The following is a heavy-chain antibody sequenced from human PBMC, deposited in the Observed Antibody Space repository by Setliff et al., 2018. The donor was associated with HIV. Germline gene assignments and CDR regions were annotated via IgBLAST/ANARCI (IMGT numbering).Heavy chain of an antibody. CDR1: GYSFATYW. V-gene: IGHV5-51*01. Sequence: GESLKISCKGSGYSFATYWIGWVRQMPGKGLECMGIIYPGASDTRYSPSFQGQVTISADKSISTAYLPWSSLKASDTAMYYCTRHGMVNDRTDYWGQGTLVTVSS. J-gene: IGHJ4*02. CDR3: TRHGMVNDRTDY. D-gene: IGHD3-22*01. CDR2: IYPGASDT.